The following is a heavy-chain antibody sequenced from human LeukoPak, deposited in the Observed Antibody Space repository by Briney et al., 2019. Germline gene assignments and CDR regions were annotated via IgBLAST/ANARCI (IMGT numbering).Heavy chain of an antibody. D-gene: IGHD1-26*01. CDR2: ISYDGSDK. V-gene: IGHV3-30*18. J-gene: IGHJ4*02. CDR1: GFTFSNYW. Sequence: GGSLRPSCVASGFTFSNYWMSWVRQAPGKGLEWVAAISYDGSDKYYADSVKGRFTISGDNSKNTLYLQMNSLRAEDTAIYYCAKSLSGSYDYWGQGTLVTVSS. CDR3: AKSLSGSYDY.